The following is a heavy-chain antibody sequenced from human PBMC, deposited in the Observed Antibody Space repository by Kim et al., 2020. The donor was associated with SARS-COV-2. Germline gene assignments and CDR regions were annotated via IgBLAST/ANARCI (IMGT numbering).Heavy chain of an antibody. D-gene: IGHD5-18*01. Sequence: SQTLSLTCAISGDSVSSSSASWNWIRQSPSRGLEWLGRTYFRSRWFYDYTLSVKSRITISPDTSKNQFSLQLDSVTPEDTAVYYCARDARYTHGCCFDYWGQGNLVTVSS. CDR3: ARDARYTHGCCFDY. CDR1: GDSVSSSSAS. V-gene: IGHV6-1*01. CDR2: TYFRSRWFY. J-gene: IGHJ4*02.